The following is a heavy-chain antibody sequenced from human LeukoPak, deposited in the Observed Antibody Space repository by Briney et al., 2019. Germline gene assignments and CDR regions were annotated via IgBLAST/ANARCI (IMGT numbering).Heavy chain of an antibody. CDR1: GFTFSSYA. CDR2: ISSNGGST. D-gene: IGHD1-20*01. V-gene: IGHV3-64*01. Sequence: GGSLRLSCAASGFTFSSYAMHWVRQAPGKGLEYVSAISSNGGSTYYANSVEGRFTISRDNSKNTLYLQMGSLRAEDMAVYYCARDGQLTGTTFTDYWGQGTLVTVSS. J-gene: IGHJ4*02. CDR3: ARDGQLTGTTFTDY.